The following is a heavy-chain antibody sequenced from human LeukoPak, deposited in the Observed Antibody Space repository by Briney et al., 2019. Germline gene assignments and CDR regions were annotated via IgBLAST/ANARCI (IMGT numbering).Heavy chain of an antibody. CDR2: ISAYNGNT. CDR3: ARAGYDILTLAPDPANDY. D-gene: IGHD3-9*01. Sequence: ASVKVSCKASGYTFTSYGISWVRQAPGQGLEWMGWISAYNGNTNYAQKLQGRVTMTTDTSTSTAYMELRSLRSDDTAVYYCARAGYDILTLAPDPANDYWGQGTLVTVSS. J-gene: IGHJ4*02. CDR1: GYTFTSYG. V-gene: IGHV1-18*01.